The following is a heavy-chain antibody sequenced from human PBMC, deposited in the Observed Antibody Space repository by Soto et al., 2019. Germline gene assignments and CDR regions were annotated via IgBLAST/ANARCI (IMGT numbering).Heavy chain of an antibody. CDR3: AWLPVDTTTSLDY. Sequence: EVQLVESGGDLVQPGGFLRLSCATSGFTFSRYWMHWVRQVPGKGLVWVSRINSDGGSISYSDSVKGRFTISRDNAKNTLYLQMHSLRVEDTAVYYCAWLPVDTTTSLDYWGQGTLVTVSS. CDR2: INSDGGSI. CDR1: GFTFSRYW. V-gene: IGHV3-74*01. D-gene: IGHD5-18*01. J-gene: IGHJ4*02.